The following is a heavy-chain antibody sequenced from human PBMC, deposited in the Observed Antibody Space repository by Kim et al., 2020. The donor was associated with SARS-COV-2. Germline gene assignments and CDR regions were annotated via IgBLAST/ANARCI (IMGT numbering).Heavy chain of an antibody. Sequence: GSVKGRFTISRDNSKNPLYLQMNSLRAEDTAVYYCARPRMKNYYYYGMDVWGQGTTVTVSS. J-gene: IGHJ6*02. CDR3: ARPRMKNYYYYGMDV. V-gene: IGHV3-30*01.